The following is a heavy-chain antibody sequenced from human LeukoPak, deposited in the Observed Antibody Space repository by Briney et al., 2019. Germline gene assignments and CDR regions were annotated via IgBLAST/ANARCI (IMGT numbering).Heavy chain of an antibody. D-gene: IGHD1-26*01. CDR3: ARDGAAATKRGHFDY. J-gene: IGHJ4*02. Sequence: ASVKVSCKASGYRFTSYYLHWVRQASGQGLEWMGVINPSGGSTTYGQKFQGRVTMTRDTSTLTVYIELSSLRSDDTAMYYCARDGAAATKRGHFDYWGQGTLVTVSS. V-gene: IGHV1-46*01. CDR1: GYRFTSYY. CDR2: INPSGGST.